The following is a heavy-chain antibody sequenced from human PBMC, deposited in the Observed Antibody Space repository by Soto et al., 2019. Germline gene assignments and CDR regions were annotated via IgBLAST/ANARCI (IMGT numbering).Heavy chain of an antibody. J-gene: IGHJ3*02. D-gene: IGHD4-17*01. CDR2: INAGNGNT. V-gene: IGHV1-3*01. CDR3: ARDYGGNSKELRGAFDI. CDR1: GYTFTSYA. Sequence: QVQLVQSGAEVKKPGASVKVSCKASGYTFTSYAMHWVRQAPGQRLEWMGWINAGNGNTKYSQKFQGRVTITRDTSASTAYMELSSPRSEDTAVYYCARDYGGNSKELRGAFDIWGQGTMVTVSS.